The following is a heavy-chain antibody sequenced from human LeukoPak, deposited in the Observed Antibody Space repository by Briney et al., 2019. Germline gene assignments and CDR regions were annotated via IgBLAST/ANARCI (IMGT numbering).Heavy chain of an antibody. D-gene: IGHD3-3*01. CDR1: GGSISSYY. J-gene: IGHJ6*02. CDR3: ARQGSYDFWSGYYRDYYYGMDV. CDR2: IYYSGST. V-gene: IGHV4-59*08. Sequence: SETLSLTCTVSGGSISSYYWSWIRQPPGKGLEWIGYIYYSGSTNYNPSLKSRVTISVDTSKNQFSLKLSSATAADTAVYYCARQGSYDFWSGYYRDYYYGMDVWGQGTTVTVSS.